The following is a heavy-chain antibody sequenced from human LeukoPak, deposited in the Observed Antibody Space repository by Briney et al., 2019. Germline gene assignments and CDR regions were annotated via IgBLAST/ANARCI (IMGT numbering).Heavy chain of an antibody. D-gene: IGHD3-10*01. CDR2: INHSGST. Sequence: PSETLSLTCAVYGVSFSGYYWSWIRQPPGKGLEWIGEINHSGSTNYNPSLKSRVTISVDTSKNQFSLKLSSVTAADTAVYYCARGLPRGVRGVLNNWFDPWGQGTLVTVSS. CDR1: GVSFSGYY. CDR3: ARGLPRGVRGVLNNWFDP. V-gene: IGHV4-34*01. J-gene: IGHJ5*02.